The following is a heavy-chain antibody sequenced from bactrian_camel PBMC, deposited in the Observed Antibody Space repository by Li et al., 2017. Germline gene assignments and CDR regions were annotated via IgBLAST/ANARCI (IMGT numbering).Heavy chain of an antibody. CDR2: IAGDGRT. CDR1: GYTLPMN. D-gene: IGHD2*01. Sequence: QLVESGGGSVQAGESLRLSCVTSGYTLPMNMGWFRRLPGQERERVAAIAGDGRTDYADSVKGRFTISKDNAKNTLYLQMSGLKPEDTAMYYCAAALRWFPTCEFRYWGQGTQVTVS. CDR3: AAALRWFPTCEFRY. V-gene: IGHV3S53*01. J-gene: IGHJ6*01.